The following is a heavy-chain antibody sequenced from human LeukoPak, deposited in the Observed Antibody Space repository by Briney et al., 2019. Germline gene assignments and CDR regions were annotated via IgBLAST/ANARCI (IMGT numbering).Heavy chain of an antibody. D-gene: IGHD3-3*02. CDR1: GYXISSNHW. CDR3: ARIGPILGAAWVDY. Sequence: SDTLSLTCAVSGYXISSNHWWGWIRQPPGKGLEWIGYIFYAGSTYYNPSLKSRVTMSVDTSKNQFSLRLGSVTAVDTAVYYCARIGPILGAAWVDYWGQGTLVSVSS. CDR2: IFYAGST. J-gene: IGHJ4*02. V-gene: IGHV4-28*01.